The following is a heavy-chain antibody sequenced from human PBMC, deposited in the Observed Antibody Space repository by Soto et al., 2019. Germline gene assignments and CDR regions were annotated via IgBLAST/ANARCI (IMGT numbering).Heavy chain of an antibody. J-gene: IGHJ2*01. CDR1: GFTFSSYS. CDR2: ISSSSSYI. Sequence: EVQLVESGGGLVKPGGSLRLSCAASGFTFSSYSMNWVRQAPGKGLEWVSSISSSSSYIYYADSVKGRFTTSRDNAKNSLYLQMNSLRAEDTAVYYCASGGVFDYWYFDLWGRGTLVTVSS. D-gene: IGHD3-16*01. V-gene: IGHV3-21*01. CDR3: ASGGVFDYWYFDL.